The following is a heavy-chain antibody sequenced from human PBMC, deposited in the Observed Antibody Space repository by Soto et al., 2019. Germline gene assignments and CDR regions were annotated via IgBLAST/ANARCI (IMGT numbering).Heavy chain of an antibody. Sequence: SVNVSCKASGGTFSSYAISWVRQAPGQGLEWMGGIIPIFGTANYAQKFQGRVTITADESTSTAYMELSSLRSEDTAVYYCAGNYYGSGSYYNVYYYYGMDVWGQGTTVTVSS. V-gene: IGHV1-69*13. J-gene: IGHJ6*02. CDR3: AGNYYGSGSYYNVYYYYGMDV. CDR2: IIPIFGTA. CDR1: GGTFSSYA. D-gene: IGHD3-10*01.